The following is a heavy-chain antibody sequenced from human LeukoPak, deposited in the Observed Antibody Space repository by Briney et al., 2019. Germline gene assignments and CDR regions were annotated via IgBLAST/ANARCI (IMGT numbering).Heavy chain of an antibody. J-gene: IGHJ5*02. CDR3: ARVPKKFYSSGWYNWFDP. V-gene: IGHV3-30*03. CDR2: ISYDVSYK. CDR1: GFTFSNYG. D-gene: IGHD6-19*01. Sequence: GGSLRLSCAASGFTFSNYGMHWVRQAPGKGLEWVAVISYDVSYKYYADSVKGRFTISRDNSKNTLYLQMNSLRAEDTAVYYCARVPKKFYSSGWYNWFDPWGQGTLVTVSS.